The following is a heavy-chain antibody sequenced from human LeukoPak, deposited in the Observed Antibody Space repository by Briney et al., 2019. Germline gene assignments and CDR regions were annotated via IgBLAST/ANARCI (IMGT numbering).Heavy chain of an antibody. CDR1: GFTFSNYA. CDR3: AKDRSSGWTNWFDP. CDR2: ISSGAST. D-gene: IGHD6-19*01. V-gene: IGHV3-23*01. J-gene: IGHJ5*02. Sequence: GGSLRLSRAASGFTFSNYAMSWVRQAPGKGLEWVSAISSGASTYYADSVKGRFTISRDNSKDTLYLQMNSLRAEDTAVYYCAKDRSSGWTNWFDPWGQGTLVTVSS.